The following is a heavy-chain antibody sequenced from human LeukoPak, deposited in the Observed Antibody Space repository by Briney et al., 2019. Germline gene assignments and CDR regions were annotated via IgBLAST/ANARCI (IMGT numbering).Heavy chain of an antibody. D-gene: IGHD3-10*01. V-gene: IGHV3-21*01. J-gene: IGHJ4*02. CDR2: ITSSSSYI. CDR1: GFTLSSYT. CDR3: VRVALYYYGSESFYFFEH. Sequence: GGSLRLSCAASGFTLSSYTMNWVRQAPGKGLEWVSSITSSSSYIYYADSVKGRFTISRDNAKNSLYLLMNTLRVEDTAIYYCVRVALYYYGSESFYFFEHWGQGTPVTASS.